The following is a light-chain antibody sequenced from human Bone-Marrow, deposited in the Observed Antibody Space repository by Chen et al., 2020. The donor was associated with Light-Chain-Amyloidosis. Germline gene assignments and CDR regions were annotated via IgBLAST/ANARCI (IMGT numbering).Light chain of an antibody. V-gene: IGKV4-1*01. CDR2: WAS. Sequence: DIVMTQSPDSLAVSLGERATSNCKSSQRVLYRNRNNEYLGWYQQKPGQPPKLIIYWASTRESGVPDLFSGSVSGTDFSLTISHLQPVDEAVYYSQQFYSTPRTVGGGTRVGI. J-gene: IGKJ4*01. CDR3: QQFYSTPRT. CDR1: QRVLYRNRNNEY.